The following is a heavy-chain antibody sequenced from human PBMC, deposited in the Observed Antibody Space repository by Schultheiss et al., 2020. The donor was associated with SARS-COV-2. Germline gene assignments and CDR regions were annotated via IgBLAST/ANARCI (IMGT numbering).Heavy chain of an antibody. CDR1: GDSISSSYY. V-gene: IGHV4-38-2*01. Sequence: GSLRLSCAVSGDSISSSYYWGWIRQPPGKGLEWIGNIYHSGSTNYNPSLKSRVTISVDKSKNQFSLKLSSVTAADTAVYYCARGSMAYCGGDCIDYWGQGTLVTVSS. CDR2: IYHSGST. J-gene: IGHJ4*02. D-gene: IGHD2-21*02. CDR3: ARGSMAYCGGDCIDY.